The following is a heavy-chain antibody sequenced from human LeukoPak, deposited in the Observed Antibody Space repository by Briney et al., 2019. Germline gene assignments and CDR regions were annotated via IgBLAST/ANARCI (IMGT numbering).Heavy chain of an antibody. V-gene: IGHV3-30*02. J-gene: IGHJ5*02. Sequence: GGSLRLSCAASGFTFSIYGMHWVRQAPGKGLEWVAFVRYDGGNEYYEASVKGRFTISRDNSKNTLYLQMNSLGADDTALYYCVRDVFSLGESWGQGTLVTVSS. CDR1: GFTFSIYG. CDR3: VRDVFSLGES. D-gene: IGHD4-17*01. CDR2: VRYDGGNE.